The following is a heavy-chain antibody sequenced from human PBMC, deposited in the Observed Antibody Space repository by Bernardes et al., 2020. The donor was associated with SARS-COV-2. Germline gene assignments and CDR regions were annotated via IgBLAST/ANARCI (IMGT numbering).Heavy chain of an antibody. CDR3: ARGRPTSYYDSSGQLWQFDY. CDR1: GYTFTSYD. D-gene: IGHD3-22*01. CDR2: MNPNSGNT. J-gene: IGHJ4*02. V-gene: IGHV1-8*01. Sequence: ASVKVSCKASGYTFTSYDINWVRQATGQGLEWMGWMNPNSGNTGYAQKFQGRVTMTRNTSISTAYMELSSLRSEDTAVYYCARGRPTSYYDSSGQLWQFDYWGQGTLVTVSS.